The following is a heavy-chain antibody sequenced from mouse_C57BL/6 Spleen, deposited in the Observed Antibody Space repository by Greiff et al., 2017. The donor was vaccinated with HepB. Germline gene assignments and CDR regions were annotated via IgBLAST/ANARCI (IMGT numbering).Heavy chain of an antibody. CDR2: IRNKANGYTT. D-gene: IGHD1-1*01. Sequence: EVQRVESGGGLVQPGGSLSLSCAASGFTFTDYYMSWVRQPPGKALEWLVFIRNKANGYTTEYSASVKGRFTISRDNSQSILYLQMNALRAEDSATYYCARYGYGSSTDYAMDYWGQGTSVTVSS. J-gene: IGHJ4*01. CDR1: GFTFTDYY. V-gene: IGHV7-3*01. CDR3: ARYGYGSSTDYAMDY.